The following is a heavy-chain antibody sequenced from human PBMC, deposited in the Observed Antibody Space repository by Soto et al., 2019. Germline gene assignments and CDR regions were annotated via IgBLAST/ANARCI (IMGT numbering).Heavy chain of an antibody. D-gene: IGHD2-15*01. J-gene: IGHJ5*02. CDR1: GGSISSYY. Sequence: PSETLSLTCTVSGGSISSYYWSWIRQPPGQGLEWIGYIYYTGSTNYSPSLKSRVTISVDTSKNQFSLKLTSVTAADTAVYYCARDGCSGGSCYQGWFDPWGQGTLVTVSS. V-gene: IGHV4-59*01. CDR2: IYYTGST. CDR3: ARDGCSGGSCYQGWFDP.